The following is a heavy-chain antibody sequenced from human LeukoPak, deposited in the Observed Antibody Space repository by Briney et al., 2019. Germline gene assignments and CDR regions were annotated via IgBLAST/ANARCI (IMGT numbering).Heavy chain of an antibody. D-gene: IGHD5-24*01. CDR2: ISGSGGST. CDR1: GFTFSSYA. Sequence: GGSLRLSCAASGFTFSSYAMSWVRQARGKGLEWVSAISGSGGSTYYADSVKGRFTISRDNSKNTLYLQMNSLRAEDTAVYYCAKDGEMATILFYYYYYMDVWGKGTTVTVSS. J-gene: IGHJ6*03. CDR3: AKDGEMATILFYYYYYMDV. V-gene: IGHV3-23*01.